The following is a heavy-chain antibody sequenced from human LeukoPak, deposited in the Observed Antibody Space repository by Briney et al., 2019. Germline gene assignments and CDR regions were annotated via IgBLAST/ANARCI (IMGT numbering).Heavy chain of an antibody. CDR2: IHTNTENP. J-gene: IGHJ4*02. V-gene: IGHV7-4-1*02. D-gene: IGHD4-17*01. CDR3: ARDYGDYAFGY. Sequence: ASVKVSCKASGGTFSSYAISWVRQAPGQGLEWMGWIHTNTENPTYAQGFTGRFVFSLDTSASTAYLQISSLKAEDTAVYYCARDYGDYAFGYWGQGTLVTVSS. CDR1: GGTFSSYA.